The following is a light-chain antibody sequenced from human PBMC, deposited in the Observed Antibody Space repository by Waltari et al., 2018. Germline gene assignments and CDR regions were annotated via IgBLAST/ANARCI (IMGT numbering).Light chain of an antibody. V-gene: IGLV3-21*03. J-gene: IGLJ1*01. Sequence: SYVLTQPASVSVAPGKTARITCEGNNIGGKTVHWYQLRPGQAPVLVVHDDIYRPSGSPGGFSGSNSGNTATLTISGVEVGDEGDYYCQVWEGSSDHYVFGTGTAVSV. CDR3: QVWEGSSDHYV. CDR1: NIGGKT. CDR2: DDI.